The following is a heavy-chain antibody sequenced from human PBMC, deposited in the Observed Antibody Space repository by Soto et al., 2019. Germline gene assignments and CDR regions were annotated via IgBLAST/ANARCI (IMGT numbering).Heavy chain of an antibody. J-gene: IGHJ6*02. Sequence: SETLSLTCTVSGGSISSYYWSWIRQPPGKGLEWIGYIYYSGSTNYNPSLKSRVTISVDTSKNQFSLKLSSVTAADTAVYYCARGSGSGWYGNYYYGMDVWGQGTTVTVS. CDR1: GGSISSYY. D-gene: IGHD6-19*01. CDR3: ARGSGSGWYGNYYYGMDV. V-gene: IGHV4-59*12. CDR2: IYYSGST.